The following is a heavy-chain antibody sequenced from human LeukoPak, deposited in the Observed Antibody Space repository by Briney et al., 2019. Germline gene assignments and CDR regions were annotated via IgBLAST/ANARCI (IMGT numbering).Heavy chain of an antibody. CDR2: ISYDGSNK. CDR1: GFTFSSYG. D-gene: IGHD1-26*01. V-gene: IGHV3-30*18. Sequence: GGSLRLSCAASGFTFSSYGMHWVRQAPGKGLEWVAVISYDGSNKYYADSVKGRFTISRGNSKNTLYLQMNSLRAEDTAVYYCAKGPLVGAPFDYWGQGTLVTVSS. J-gene: IGHJ4*02. CDR3: AKGPLVGAPFDY.